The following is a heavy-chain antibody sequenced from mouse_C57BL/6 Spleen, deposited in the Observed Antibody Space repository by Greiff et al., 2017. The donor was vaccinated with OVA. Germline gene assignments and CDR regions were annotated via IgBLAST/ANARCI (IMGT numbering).Heavy chain of an antibody. CDR1: GYTFTSYW. V-gene: IGHV1-52*01. J-gene: IGHJ1*03. CDR2: IDPSDSET. CDR3: ARDGNCGYFDV. Sequence: QVQLQQPGAELVRPGSSVKLSCKASGYTFTSYWMHWVKQRPIQGLEWIGNIDPSDSETHYNQKFKDKATLTVDKSSSTAYMQLSSLTSEDSAVYYCARDGNCGYFDVWGTGTTVTVSS. D-gene: IGHD2-1*01.